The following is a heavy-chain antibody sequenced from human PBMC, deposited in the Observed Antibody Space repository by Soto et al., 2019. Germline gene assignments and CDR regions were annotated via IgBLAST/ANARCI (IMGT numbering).Heavy chain of an antibody. CDR2: FDPEDGET. D-gene: IGHD3-3*02. Sequence: GASVKVSCKASGYTFTSYGISWVRQAPGKGLEWMGGFDPEDGETIYAQKFQGRVTMTEDTSTDTAYMELSSLRSEDTAVYYCAKIPAFDVHGFDIWGPGTMVTVS. CDR3: AKIPAFDVHGFDI. V-gene: IGHV1-24*01. CDR1: GYTFTSYG. J-gene: IGHJ3*02.